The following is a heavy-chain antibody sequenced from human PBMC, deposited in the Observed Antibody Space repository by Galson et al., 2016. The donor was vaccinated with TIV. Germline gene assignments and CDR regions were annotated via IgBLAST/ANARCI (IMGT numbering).Heavy chain of an antibody. CDR1: GFSVSFNH. V-gene: IGHV3-53*01. CDR3: AKAGKGDAYPNYFDH. D-gene: IGHD5-24*01. Sequence: SLRLSCAASGFSVSFNHMSWVRQAPGKGLEWVSLIYASDTTYYIDSVKGRFTISRDNSKNTLYLQMNSLRVDDTAAYYCAKAGKGDAYPNYFDHWGQGALVTVTS. J-gene: IGHJ4*02. CDR2: IYASDTT.